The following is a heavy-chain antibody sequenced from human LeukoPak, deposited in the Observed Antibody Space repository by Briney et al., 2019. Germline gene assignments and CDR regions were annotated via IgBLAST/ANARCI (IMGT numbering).Heavy chain of an antibody. Sequence: SETLSLTCSVSGGSISSYYWSWIRQPPGKGLEWIGYIYYSGSTNYNPSLKSRVTISVDTSKNQFSLRLSSVTAADTAVYYCARVTGYIVEDYFDYWGQGTLVTVSS. CDR1: GGSISSYY. CDR2: IYYSGST. J-gene: IGHJ4*02. CDR3: ARVTGYIVEDYFDY. V-gene: IGHV4-59*01. D-gene: IGHD3-22*01.